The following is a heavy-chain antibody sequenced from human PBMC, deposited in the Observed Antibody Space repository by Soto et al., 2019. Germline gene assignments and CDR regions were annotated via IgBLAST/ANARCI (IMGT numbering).Heavy chain of an antibody. Sequence: VGSLRLSCAASGFTFSSYGMHWVRQAPGKGLEWVAVIWCDGSNKYYADSVKGRFTTSRDNSKNTLYLQMNSLRAEDTAVYYCARDVLGDCSSTSCPFDPWGQGTLVTVSS. D-gene: IGHD2-2*01. V-gene: IGHV3-33*01. CDR2: IWCDGSNK. CDR3: ARDVLGDCSSTSCPFDP. J-gene: IGHJ5*02. CDR1: GFTFSSYG.